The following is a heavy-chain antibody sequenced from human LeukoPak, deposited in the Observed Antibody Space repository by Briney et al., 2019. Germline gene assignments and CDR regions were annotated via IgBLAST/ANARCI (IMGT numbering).Heavy chain of an antibody. J-gene: IGHJ6*03. CDR2: IYYSGTT. D-gene: IGHD6-6*01. Sequence: GSLRLSCTVSGGSISSYYWGWIRQPPGRGLEWIGTIYYSGTTYYNPSLKSRVTISLDTSKNQFSLKLSSVTAADTAIYYCARDFSSSSTVYYYYYMDVWGKGTTVTVSS. CDR1: GGSISSYY. CDR3: ARDFSSSSTVYYYYYMDV. V-gene: IGHV4-39*07.